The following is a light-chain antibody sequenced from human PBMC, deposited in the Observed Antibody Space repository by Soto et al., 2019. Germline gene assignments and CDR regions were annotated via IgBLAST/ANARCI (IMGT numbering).Light chain of an antibody. CDR3: QLYGNSPMYT. CDR2: GAS. J-gene: IGKJ2*01. Sequence: EIVLTQSPGTLSLSPGDRATLSCRASQSVSSSYLAWYQQRPGQTPRLLIYGASSRATGIPDRFSGSGSGTDFTLAISRLEPEDFAVYFCQLYGNSPMYTFGQGTKLEIK. CDR1: QSVSSSY. V-gene: IGKV3-20*01.